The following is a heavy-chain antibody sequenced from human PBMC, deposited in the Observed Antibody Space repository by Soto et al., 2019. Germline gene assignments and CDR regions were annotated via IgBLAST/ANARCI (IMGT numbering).Heavy chain of an antibody. V-gene: IGHV1-18*04. CDR1: GYTFTSYG. Sequence: ASVKVSCKASGYTFTSYGISWVRQAPGQGLEWMGWISAYNGSTSYAQKFQGRVTMTRDTSTSTVYMELSSLRSEDTAVYYCARDEMEVYYYGMDVWGQGTTVTVSS. CDR3: ARDEMEVYYYGMDV. D-gene: IGHD3-3*01. CDR2: ISAYNGST. J-gene: IGHJ6*02.